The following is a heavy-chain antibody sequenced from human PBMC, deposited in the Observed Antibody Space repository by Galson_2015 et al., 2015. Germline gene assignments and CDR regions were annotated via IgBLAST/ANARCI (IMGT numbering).Heavy chain of an antibody. CDR1: GYNFASFG. CDR3: ARGGYDSSGIHFANDPHDV. V-gene: IGHV1-18*04. Sequence: SVKVSCKARGYNFASFGITWVRQAPGQGLEWMGWTSTSNGNAQYEQKLQGRVTMTTDMSTSTAYMELTSLRSDDTAVYYCARGGYDSSGIHFANDPHDVRGQGTMITVSS. J-gene: IGHJ3*01. D-gene: IGHD3-22*01. CDR2: TSTSNGNA.